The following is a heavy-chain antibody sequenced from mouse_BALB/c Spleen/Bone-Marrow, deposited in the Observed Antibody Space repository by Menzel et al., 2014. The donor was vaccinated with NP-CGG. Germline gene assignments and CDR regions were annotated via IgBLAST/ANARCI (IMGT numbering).Heavy chain of an antibody. J-gene: IGHJ2*01. CDR1: GYAFSSYW. CDR2: IYPGDGDT. Sequence: VQLQQSEAELVRPGSSVKISCKASGYAFSSYWMNWVKQRPGQGLEWIGQIYPGDGDTNYSGKFKGKATLTADESSSTAYMQLSSLTSEDSAVYFCAFGNYDFDYWVQGTTLTVSS. V-gene: IGHV1-80*01. D-gene: IGHD2-1*01. CDR3: AFGNYDFDY.